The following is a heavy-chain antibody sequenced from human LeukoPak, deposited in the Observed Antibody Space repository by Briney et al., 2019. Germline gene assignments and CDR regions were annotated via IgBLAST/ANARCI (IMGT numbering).Heavy chain of an antibody. J-gene: IGHJ5*02. Sequence: GGSLRLSCAASGFTFSHAWMTWVRQAPGKGLEWVAVISYGGSNKYYADSVKGRFTISRDNAKNSLSLQMTSLRADDTAIYYCVRGQTSLDNWFDPWGQGTLVIVSS. CDR1: GFTFSHAW. V-gene: IGHV3-30-3*01. CDR2: ISYGGSNK. CDR3: VRGQTSLDNWFDP.